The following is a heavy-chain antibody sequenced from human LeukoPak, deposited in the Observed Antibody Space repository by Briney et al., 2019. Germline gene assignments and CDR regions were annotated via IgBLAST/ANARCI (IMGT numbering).Heavy chain of an antibody. CDR1: GYTFTSYG. CDR2: ISAYNGNT. Sequence: ASVKVSCKASGYTFTSYGISWVRQAPGRGLEWMGWISAYNGNTNYAQKLQGRVTMTTDTSTSTAYMELRSLRSDDTAVYYCARRASMASIGVVPSDYWGQGTLVAVSS. CDR3: ARRASMASIGVVPSDY. J-gene: IGHJ4*02. V-gene: IGHV1-18*01. D-gene: IGHD3-3*01.